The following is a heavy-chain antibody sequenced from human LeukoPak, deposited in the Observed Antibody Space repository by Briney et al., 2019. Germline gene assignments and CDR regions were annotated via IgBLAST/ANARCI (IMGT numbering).Heavy chain of an antibody. CDR3: ARGRPHGNDY. V-gene: IGHV3-74*01. Sequence: GGSLRLSCAASGFTFSSYWMNCIRQAPGKGLVWVSRIASDGSSTTYADSVEGRFSISRDNAKNTLYLQMNSLRVEDTAVYYCARGRPHGNDYWGQGTLVTVSS. CDR1: GFTFSSYW. J-gene: IGHJ4*02. D-gene: IGHD4-23*01. CDR2: IASDGSST.